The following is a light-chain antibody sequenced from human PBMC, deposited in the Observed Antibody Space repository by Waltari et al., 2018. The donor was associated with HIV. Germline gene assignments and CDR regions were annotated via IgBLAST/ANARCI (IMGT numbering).Light chain of an antibody. CDR3: QSFDSSLSGYV. CDR2: DNT. Sequence: QSVLTQPPSVSGAPGQRVTISCTGRSTNIGAGCDFHWYQHLPGTAPKLLIYDNTNRPSGVPDRFSGSRSGSSASLAITGLQAEDEADYYCQSFDSSLSGYVFGTGTKVTVL. V-gene: IGLV1-40*01. CDR1: STNIGAGCD. J-gene: IGLJ1*01.